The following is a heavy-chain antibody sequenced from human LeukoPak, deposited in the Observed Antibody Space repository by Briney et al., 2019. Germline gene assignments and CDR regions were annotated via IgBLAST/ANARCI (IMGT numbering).Heavy chain of an antibody. D-gene: IGHD5-18*01. Sequence: SGPTLVNPTQTLTLTCTFSGFSLSTSGVGVGWIRQPPGKALEWLALIYWNDDKRYSPSLKSRLTITKDTSKNQVVLTMTNIDPVDTATYYCAHSGGASMDTAMVYFDYWGQGTLVTVSS. J-gene: IGHJ4*02. V-gene: IGHV2-5*01. CDR2: IYWNDDK. CDR1: GFSLSTSGVG. CDR3: AHSGGASMDTAMVYFDY.